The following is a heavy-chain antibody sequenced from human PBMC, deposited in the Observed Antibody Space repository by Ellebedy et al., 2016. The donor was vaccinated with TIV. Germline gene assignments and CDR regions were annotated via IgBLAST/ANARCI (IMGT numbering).Heavy chain of an antibody. CDR2: ISAYNGNT. D-gene: IGHD6-19*01. J-gene: IGHJ4*02. Sequence: AASVKVSCKASGYTFTSYDINWVRQAPGQGLEWMGWISAYNGNTNYAQKLQGRVTMTTDTSTSTAYMELRSLRSDDTAVYYCAVYSSGSYDYWGQGTLVTVSS. V-gene: IGHV1-18*01. CDR3: AVYSSGSYDY. CDR1: GYTFTSYD.